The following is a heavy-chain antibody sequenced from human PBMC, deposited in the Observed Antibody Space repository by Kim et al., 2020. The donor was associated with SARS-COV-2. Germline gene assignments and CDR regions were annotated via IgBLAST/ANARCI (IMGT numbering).Heavy chain of an antibody. CDR3: ARGRLRSCNGGTCSPYDFDL. D-gene: IGHD2-15*01. Sequence: SETLSLTCTVSGGFVSSGGYYWTWIRQHPGGGLEYIGYVDHSGTTSYKPSLRSRTAISVDKPNNQFSLRLNSVTAADTAVYYCARGRLRSCNGGTCSPYDFDLWGPGTSVTVSS. CDR2: VDHSGTT. V-gene: IGHV4-31*03. CDR1: GGFVSSGGYY. J-gene: IGHJ4*02.